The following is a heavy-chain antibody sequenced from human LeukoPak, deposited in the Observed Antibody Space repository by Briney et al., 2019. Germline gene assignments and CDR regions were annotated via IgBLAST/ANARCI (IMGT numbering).Heavy chain of an antibody. CDR2: MKQDGSED. D-gene: IGHD3-22*01. CDR1: GFTFSNYW. V-gene: IGHV3-7*01. CDR3: ARMSSSGYFL. J-gene: IGHJ4*02. Sequence: PGGSLRLSCAASGFTFSNYWMSWVRQAPGRGLEWVANMKQDGSEDFFVDSTRGRFTISRDNAKRSLYLQMNSLRAEDTAVYYCARMSSSGYFLWGQGALVTVAS.